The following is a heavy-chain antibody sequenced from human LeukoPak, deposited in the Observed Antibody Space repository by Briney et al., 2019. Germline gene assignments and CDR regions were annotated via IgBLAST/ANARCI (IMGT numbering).Heavy chain of an antibody. CDR2: ISYDGSNK. CDR3: ARGGITMVRGSYYGMDV. J-gene: IGHJ6*02. Sequence: PGRSLRLSCAASGFTFSSYAMHWVRQAPGKGLEWVAVISYDGSNKYYADSVKGRFTISRDNSKNTLYLQMNSLRAEDTAVYYCARGGITMVRGSYYGMDVWGQGTTVTVSS. D-gene: IGHD3-10*01. V-gene: IGHV3-30-3*01. CDR1: GFTFSSYA.